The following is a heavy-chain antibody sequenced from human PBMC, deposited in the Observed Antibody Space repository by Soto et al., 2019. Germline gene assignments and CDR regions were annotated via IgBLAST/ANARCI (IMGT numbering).Heavy chain of an antibody. Sequence: SETLSLTCTVSGGSVSSGSYYWSWIRQPPGKGLEWIGYIYYSGSTNYNPSLKSRVTISVDTSKNQFSLKLSSVTAADTAVYYCARGASGGYQGWFDPWGQGTLVTVSS. CDR1: GGSVSSGSYY. V-gene: IGHV4-61*01. CDR3: ARGASGGYQGWFDP. J-gene: IGHJ5*02. CDR2: IYYSGST. D-gene: IGHD1-26*01.